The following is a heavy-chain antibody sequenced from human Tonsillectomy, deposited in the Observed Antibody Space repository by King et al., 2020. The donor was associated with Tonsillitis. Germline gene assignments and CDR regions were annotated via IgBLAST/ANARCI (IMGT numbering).Heavy chain of an antibody. Sequence: QLQESGPGLVKTSETLSLTCTVSGGSISSYYWSWIRQPPGKGLEWIGYIYYSGSTNYNPSLKSRVTISVDTSKNQFSLKLSSVTAADTAVYHCARDKVCSGYYCAYGLDVWGQGTTVTVSS. J-gene: IGHJ6*02. CDR3: ARDKVCSGYYCAYGLDV. CDR1: GGSISSYY. D-gene: IGHD3-22*01. V-gene: IGHV4-59*01. CDR2: IYYSGST.